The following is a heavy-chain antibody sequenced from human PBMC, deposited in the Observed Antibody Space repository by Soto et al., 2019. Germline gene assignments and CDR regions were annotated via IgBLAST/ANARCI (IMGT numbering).Heavy chain of an antibody. Sequence: EVQVLESGGDLVQPGGSLRLSCALSGFTFSSYVMTWVRQAPGKGLEWVSSISGSGGSTFYADSVKGRFTISRDNSKNTLYLQMNSLGAEDTAVYYCASLAFWGQGTLVTVSS. J-gene: IGHJ4*02. CDR1: GFTFSSYV. V-gene: IGHV3-23*01. CDR3: ASLAF. CDR2: ISGSGGST.